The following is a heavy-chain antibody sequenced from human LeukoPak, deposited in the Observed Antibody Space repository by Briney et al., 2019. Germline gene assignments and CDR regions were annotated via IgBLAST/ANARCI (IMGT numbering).Heavy chain of an antibody. D-gene: IGHD6-13*01. J-gene: IGHJ5*02. Sequence: ASVKVSCKASGGTFSSYAISWVRQAPGQGLEWMGGIIPIFGTANYAQKFQGRVTITADKSTSTAYMELSSLRSEDTAVYYCARALRGLSSSWYVGWFDPWGQGTLVTVSS. CDR1: GGTFSSYA. V-gene: IGHV1-69*06. CDR3: ARALRGLSSSWYVGWFDP. CDR2: IIPIFGTA.